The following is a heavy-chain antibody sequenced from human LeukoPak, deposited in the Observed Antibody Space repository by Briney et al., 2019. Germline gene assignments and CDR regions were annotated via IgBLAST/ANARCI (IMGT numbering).Heavy chain of an antibody. V-gene: IGHV3-23*01. J-gene: IGHJ4*02. CDR3: AKRKYYESGPFDF. Sequence: GGSLRLSCAASGFTFSSYAMNWVRQAPGKGLEWVSIISGGADITYYADSVKGRFTISRDNSKNTLFLQMNSLRAEDTAIYYCAKRKYYESGPFDFWGQGTLVTVSS. CDR1: GFTFSSYA. CDR2: ISGGADIT. D-gene: IGHD3-10*01.